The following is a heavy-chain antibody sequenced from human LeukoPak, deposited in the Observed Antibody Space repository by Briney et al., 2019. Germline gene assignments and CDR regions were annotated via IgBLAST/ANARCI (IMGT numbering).Heavy chain of an antibody. Sequence: PWGSLRLSCAASGFTFSSYEMNWVRQAPGKGLEWVSYISSSGSTIYYADSVKGRFTISRDNAKNSLYLQMNSLRAEDTAVYYCARGDYYDSSGFYHDAFDIWGQGTMVTVSS. J-gene: IGHJ3*02. V-gene: IGHV3-48*03. CDR3: ARGDYYDSSGFYHDAFDI. D-gene: IGHD3-22*01. CDR2: ISSSGSTI. CDR1: GFTFSSYE.